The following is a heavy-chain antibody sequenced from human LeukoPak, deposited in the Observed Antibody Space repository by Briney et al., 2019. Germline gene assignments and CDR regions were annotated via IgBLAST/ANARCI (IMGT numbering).Heavy chain of an antibody. CDR1: GYTFAGYY. CDR3: ARTNYYGSGSTNNYSNSSMEA. Sequence: ASVKVSCKASGYTFAGYYMHWVRQAPGQGLEWMGRINPNSGGTNYAQKFQGRVTMTRDTSISTAYMELSRLRSDDTAVYYCARTNYYGSGSTNNYSNSSMEAWGKGTTSTVSS. CDR2: INPNSGGT. V-gene: IGHV1-2*06. D-gene: IGHD3-10*01. J-gene: IGHJ6*03.